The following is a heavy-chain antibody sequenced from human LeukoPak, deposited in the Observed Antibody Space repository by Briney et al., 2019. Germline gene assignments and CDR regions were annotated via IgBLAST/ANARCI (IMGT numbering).Heavy chain of an antibody. D-gene: IGHD6-19*01. CDR2: INSDGSST. J-gene: IGHJ4*02. Sequence: GGSLRLSCAASGFTFSSYWMHWVRQAPGKGLVWVSRINSDGSSTSYADSVKGRFTISRDNAKNTLYLQMNSLRAGDTAVYYCAVAGSSDYYFDYWGQGTLVTVSS. CDR3: AVAGSSDYYFDY. V-gene: IGHV3-74*01. CDR1: GFTFSSYW.